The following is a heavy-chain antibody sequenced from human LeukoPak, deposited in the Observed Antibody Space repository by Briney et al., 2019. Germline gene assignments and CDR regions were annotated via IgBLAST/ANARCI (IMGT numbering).Heavy chain of an antibody. V-gene: IGHV4-59*08. J-gene: IGHJ4*02. CDR1: GGSISSHY. D-gene: IGHD6-19*01. CDR2: IYYSGST. Sequence: SETLSLTCTVSGGSISSHYWSWIRQPPGKGLEWIGYIYYSGSTNYNPSLKSRVTISVDTSKNQFSLKLSSVTAADTAVYYCARSSYSSGWIDYWGQGTLVTVSS. CDR3: ARSSYSSGWIDY.